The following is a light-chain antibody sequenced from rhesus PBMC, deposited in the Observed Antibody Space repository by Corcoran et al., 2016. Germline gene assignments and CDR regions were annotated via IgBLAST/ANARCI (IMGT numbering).Light chain of an antibody. CDR3: LRYTQIPCT. CDR1: QSLSVSEDGNTY. Sequence: DIVMTQTPLSLPVTPGEPVSISCRFSQSLSVSEDGNTYLHWLLQKPGQSPQPLMYEVSRRASGVPDRFSGSGSETACTLKFRRVEAEDGGIYYCLRYTQIPCTFGQGAKVEIK. J-gene: IGKJ1*01. CDR2: EVS. V-gene: IGKV2-86*01.